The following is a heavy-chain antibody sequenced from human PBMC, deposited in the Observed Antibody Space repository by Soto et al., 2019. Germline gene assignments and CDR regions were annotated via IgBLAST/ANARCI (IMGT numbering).Heavy chain of an antibody. J-gene: IGHJ6*02. CDR1: GGTFSSYA. Sequence: QVQLVQSGAEVKKPGSSVKVSCKASGGTFSSYAISWVRQAPGQGLEWMGGLIPIYGTANYAQKVQGRVTITADESTSTAYMELSSLRSEDTAVYYCARGREYSSSSVVDYYYYYGMDVWGQGTTVTVSS. D-gene: IGHD6-6*01. CDR3: ARGREYSSSSVVDYYYYYGMDV. V-gene: IGHV1-69*01. CDR2: LIPIYGTA.